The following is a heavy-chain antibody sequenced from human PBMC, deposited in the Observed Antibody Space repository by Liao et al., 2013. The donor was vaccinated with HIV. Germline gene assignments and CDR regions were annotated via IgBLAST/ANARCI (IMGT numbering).Heavy chain of an antibody. D-gene: IGHD2-15*01. J-gene: IGHJ5*02. CDR1: GVSFSGYY. Sequence: QVQLQQWGAGLLKPSETLSLTCAVYGVSFSGYYWSWIRQPPGKGLEWIGEINHSGSTNYNPSLKSRVTISIDTSKNQFSLKLSSVTAADTAVYYCARSMLLRPNWFDPWGQGTLVTVSS. CDR3: ARSMLLRPNWFDP. CDR2: INHSGST. V-gene: IGHV4-34*01.